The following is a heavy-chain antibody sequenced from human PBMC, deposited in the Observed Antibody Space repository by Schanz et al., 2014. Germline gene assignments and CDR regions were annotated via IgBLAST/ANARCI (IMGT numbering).Heavy chain of an antibody. CDR2: INTNTGNP. J-gene: IGHJ4*02. CDR1: GYNFTTYT. CDR3: ARGEANWGQY. D-gene: IGHD7-27*01. Sequence: QVQWVQSGSELTRPGASVKVSCKASGYNFTTYTMNWVRQAPGQGLEWMGWINTNTGNPTYAQGFTGRFVFSLDTSVSTAYLQISFLKADDTAVFFCARGEANWGQYWGQGTLVTVSS. V-gene: IGHV7-4-1*02.